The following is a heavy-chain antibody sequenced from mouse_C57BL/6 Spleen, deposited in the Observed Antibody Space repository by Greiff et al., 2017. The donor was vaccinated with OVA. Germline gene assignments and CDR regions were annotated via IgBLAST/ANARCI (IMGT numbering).Heavy chain of an antibody. D-gene: IGHD1-1*01. J-gene: IGHJ4*01. V-gene: IGHV1-55*01. CDR2: IYPGSGST. Sequence: QVQLQQSGAELVKPGASVKMSCKASGYTFTSYWITWVKQRPGQGLEWIGDIYPGSGSTNYNEKFKSKATLTVDTSSSTAYMQLSSLTSEDSAVYYCARCGSSPYYYAMDYWGQGTSVTVSS. CDR1: GYTFTSYW. CDR3: ARCGSSPYYYAMDY.